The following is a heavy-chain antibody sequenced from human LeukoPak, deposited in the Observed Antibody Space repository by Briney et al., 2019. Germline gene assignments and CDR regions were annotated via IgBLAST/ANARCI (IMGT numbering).Heavy chain of an antibody. CDR1: GYTFTSYY. CDR3: ARGVSSSWYGYYYYGMDV. J-gene: IGHJ6*02. CDR2: INPSGGST. Sequence: ASVKVSCKASGYTFTSYYMHWVRQAPGQGLEWMGIINPSGGSTSYAQKFQGRVNMTRDTSTSTVYMELSSLRSEDTAVYYCARGVSSSWYGYYYYGMDVWGQGTTVTVSS. D-gene: IGHD6-13*01. V-gene: IGHV1-46*01.